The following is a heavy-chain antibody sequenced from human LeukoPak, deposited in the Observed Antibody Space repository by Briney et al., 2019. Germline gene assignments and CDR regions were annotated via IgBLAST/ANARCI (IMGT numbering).Heavy chain of an antibody. D-gene: IGHD6-13*01. J-gene: IGHJ4*02. CDR2: IKSKTDGGTT. Sequence: GGSLRLSCAASGFTFSNAWMSWVRQAPGKGLEWVGRIKSKTDGGTTDYAAPVKGRFTISRDDSKNTLYLQMNSLKTEVTAVYHCTTAGYRSSWYRIWGQGTLVTVSS. CDR1: GFTFSNAW. CDR3: TTAGYRSSWYRI. V-gene: IGHV3-15*01.